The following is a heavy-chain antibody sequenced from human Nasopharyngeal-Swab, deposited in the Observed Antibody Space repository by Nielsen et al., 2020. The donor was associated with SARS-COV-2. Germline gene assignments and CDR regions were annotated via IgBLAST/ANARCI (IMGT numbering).Heavy chain of an antibody. CDR2: IWYDGSNK. J-gene: IGHJ4*02. Sequence: GESLKISCAASGFTFSSYGVHWVRQAPGKGLEWVAVIWYDGSNKYYADSVKGRFTISRDNSKNTLYLQMNSLRAEDTAVYYCARDLKIAYGDSDYFDYWGQGTLVTVSS. CDR3: ARDLKIAYGDSDYFDY. D-gene: IGHD4-17*01. CDR1: GFTFSSYG. V-gene: IGHV3-33*01.